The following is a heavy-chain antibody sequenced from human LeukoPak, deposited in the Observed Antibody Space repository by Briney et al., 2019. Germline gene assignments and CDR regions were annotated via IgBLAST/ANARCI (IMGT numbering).Heavy chain of an antibody. V-gene: IGHV3-21*01. CDR1: GFTFSSYS. D-gene: IGHD3-22*01. CDR3: ARDPYYYDRSAYYYVQAFDI. CDR2: ISSSSSYI. J-gene: IGHJ3*02. Sequence: GGXXRLSCAASGFTFSSYSMNWVRQAPGKGREWVSSISSSSSYIYYADSVKGRFTISRDNAKNSLYLQMNSLRAEDTAVYYCARDPYYYDRSAYYYVQAFDIWGQGTMVTVSS.